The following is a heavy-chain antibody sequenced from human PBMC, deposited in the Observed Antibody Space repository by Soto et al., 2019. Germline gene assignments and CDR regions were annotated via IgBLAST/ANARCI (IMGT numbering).Heavy chain of an antibody. CDR2: IIPIFGTA. J-gene: IGHJ4*02. CDR1: WGTFSSYA. CDR3: ARGRWLQYPRFDY. D-gene: IGHD5-12*01. V-gene: IGHV1-69*01. Sequence: SVKLSFNASWGTFSSYAISCVRRAPGQGLEWMGGIIPIFGTANYSQKFQGRVTITADESTSTAYMELSSLRSEDTAVYYCARGRWLQYPRFDYWGQGTLVTVSS.